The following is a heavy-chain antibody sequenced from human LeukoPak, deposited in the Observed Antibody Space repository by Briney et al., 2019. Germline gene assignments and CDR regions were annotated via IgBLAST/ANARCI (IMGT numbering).Heavy chain of an antibody. Sequence: GGSLRLSCAASESTFSLYWMTWVRQAPGKGLEWVANIKEDGSEKYYVDSVKGRFTISRDNAKNSLYLFMYSATAEDTAVYYCLSGYPGSFHHWGQGTLVIASS. CDR3: LSGYPGSFHH. D-gene: IGHD3-22*01. J-gene: IGHJ1*01. V-gene: IGHV3-7*01. CDR2: IKEDGSEK. CDR1: ESTFSLYW.